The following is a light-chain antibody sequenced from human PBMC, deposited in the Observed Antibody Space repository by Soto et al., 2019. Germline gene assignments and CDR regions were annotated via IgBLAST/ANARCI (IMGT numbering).Light chain of an antibody. V-gene: IGKV4-1*01. J-gene: IGKJ5*01. CDR2: WAS. Sequence: TVMTQSPDSLAVSLGERATIKCKSTQSLLYSSDKKNYLAWYQQKPGQPPKLLIYWASIRESGVPERFSGSGSGTDFTLTISSLQAEDVAFYFCQQYYTRITFGQGTRLEIK. CDR1: QSLLYSSDKKNY. CDR3: QQYYTRIT.